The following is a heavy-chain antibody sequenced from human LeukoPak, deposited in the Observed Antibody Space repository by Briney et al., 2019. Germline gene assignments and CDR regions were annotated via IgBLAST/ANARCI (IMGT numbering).Heavy chain of an antibody. D-gene: IGHD3-3*01. CDR2: INPNSGGT. J-gene: IGHJ3*02. CDR1: GYTFTGYY. Sequence: GASVKVSRKASGYTFTGYYMHWVRPAPGQGVEWVGGINPNSGGTKSAQRLHGRVTMTRQTSIRTAYMELSRLRSDDTAVYYCARGVRFLGWLLLDDASDIWGQGTMVTVSS. V-gene: IGHV1-2*02. CDR3: ARGVRFLGWLLLDDASDI.